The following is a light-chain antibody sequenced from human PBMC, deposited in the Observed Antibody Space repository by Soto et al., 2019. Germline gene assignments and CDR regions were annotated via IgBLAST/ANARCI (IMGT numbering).Light chain of an antibody. CDR1: SSDVGGYDL. J-gene: IGLJ3*02. V-gene: IGLV2-14*02. CDR2: EVT. Sequence: QSALTQPASVSGSPGQSITISCTGTSSDVGGYDLVSWFQLHPAKAPRLMIYEVTKRPSGVSNRFSGSKSGNTASLTISGLQAEDEADYYCSSYTSIRGVFGGGTTLTVL. CDR3: SSYTSIRGV.